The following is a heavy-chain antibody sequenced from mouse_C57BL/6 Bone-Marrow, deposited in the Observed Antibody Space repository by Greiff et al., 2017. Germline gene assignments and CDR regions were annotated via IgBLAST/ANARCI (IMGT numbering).Heavy chain of an antibody. CDR2: INPGSGGT. CDR3: ASPTGTGAMGY. D-gene: IGHD4-1*02. J-gene: IGHJ4*01. CDR1: GYAFTNYL. V-gene: IGHV1-54*01. Sequence: VQLQQSGAELVRPGTSVKVSCKASGYAFTNYLIEWVKQRPGQGLEWIGVINPGSGGTNYNEKFKGKATLTADKSSSTAYMQLSSLTSEDSAVYFCASPTGTGAMGYWGQGTSVTVSS.